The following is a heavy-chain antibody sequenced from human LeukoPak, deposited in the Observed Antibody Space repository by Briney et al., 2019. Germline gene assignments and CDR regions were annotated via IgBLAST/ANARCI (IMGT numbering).Heavy chain of an antibody. CDR3: ARETDYGDYIPVY. D-gene: IGHD4-17*01. CDR1: GDSISSGDYY. CDR2: IYYGGST. V-gene: IGHV4-30-4*08. J-gene: IGHJ4*02. Sequence: SETLSLTCTVSGDSISSGDYYWSWIRQPPGKGLEWIGYIYYGGSTYYNPSLKSRVTISVDTSKNQFSLKLSSVTAADTAVYYCARETDYGDYIPVYWGQGTLVTVSS.